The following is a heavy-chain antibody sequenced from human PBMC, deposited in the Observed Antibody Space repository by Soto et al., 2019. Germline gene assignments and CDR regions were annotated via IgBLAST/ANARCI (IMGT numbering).Heavy chain of an antibody. CDR3: ARDDPYGSGSYYM. J-gene: IGHJ4*02. CDR2: ISSSSSYI. CDR1: GFTFSSYS. D-gene: IGHD3-10*01. V-gene: IGHV3-21*01. Sequence: EVQLVESGGGLVNPGGSLRLSCAASGFTFSSYSMNWVRQAPGKWLEWVSSISSSSSYIYYADSVKGRFTISRDNAKNSLYLQMNSLRAEDTAVYYCARDDPYGSGSYYMWGQGTLVTVSS.